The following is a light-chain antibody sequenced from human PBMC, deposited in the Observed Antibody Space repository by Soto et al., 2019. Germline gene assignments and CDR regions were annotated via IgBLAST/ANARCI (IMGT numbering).Light chain of an antibody. CDR2: AAS. CDR3: QQYSTSPWT. J-gene: IGKJ1*01. V-gene: IGKV3-20*01. CDR1: QSVRSNY. Sequence: EIVLTQSPGTLTLSPGERAILSCRASQSVRSNYLAWYQQGPGQAPRLLIFAASSRATGIPDRFSGSGSGTDFTLTISRLEPEDFAVYYCQQYSTSPWTFGQGTKVDIK.